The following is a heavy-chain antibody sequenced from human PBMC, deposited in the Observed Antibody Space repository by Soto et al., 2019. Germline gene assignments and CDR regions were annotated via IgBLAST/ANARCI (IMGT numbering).Heavy chain of an antibody. CDR2: ISYSGSA. J-gene: IGHJ5*02. D-gene: IGHD3-16*01. CDR3: ARDMFIYDSRTCHNPVNWFDP. CDR1: GGSIDSYY. Sequence: QVQLQESGPGLVRPSETLSLTCNVSGGSIDSYYWTWLRQPPGKGLEWIGYISYSGSATYNPSLQSRVTTSVDTSKMHFSLTLNSVTAADTAVYYCARDMFIYDSRTCHNPVNWFDPWGQGILVTVSS. V-gene: IGHV4-59*01.